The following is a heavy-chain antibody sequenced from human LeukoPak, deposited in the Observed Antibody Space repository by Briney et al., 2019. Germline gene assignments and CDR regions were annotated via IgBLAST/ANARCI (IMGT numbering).Heavy chain of an antibody. V-gene: IGHV1-46*01. CDR1: GYTFTSYY. Sequence: GASVKVSCKASGYTFTSYYMHWVRQAPGQGLEWMGIINPSGGSTSYAQKFQGRVTITRNTSISTAYMELSSLRSEDTAVYYCARGPLFWSGYSDDAFDIWGQGTMVTVSS. J-gene: IGHJ3*02. D-gene: IGHD3-3*01. CDR2: INPSGGST. CDR3: ARGPLFWSGYSDDAFDI.